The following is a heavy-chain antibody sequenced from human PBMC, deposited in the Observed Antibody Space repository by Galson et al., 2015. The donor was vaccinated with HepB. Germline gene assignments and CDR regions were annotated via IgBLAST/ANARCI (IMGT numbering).Heavy chain of an antibody. CDR2: IIPIFGTA. D-gene: IGHD3-16*01. CDR1: GYTLTELS. CDR3: ARERDGADY. V-gene: IGHV1-69*01. J-gene: IGHJ4*02. Sequence: VKVSCKVSGYTLTELSMHRVRQAPGRGLEWMGGIIPIFGTANYAQKFQGRVTITADESTSTAYMELSSLRSEDTAVYYCARERDGADYWGQGTPVTVSS.